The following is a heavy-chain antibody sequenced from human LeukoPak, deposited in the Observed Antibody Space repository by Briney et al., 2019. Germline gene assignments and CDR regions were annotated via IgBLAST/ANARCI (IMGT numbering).Heavy chain of an antibody. V-gene: IGHV1-46*01. CDR1: GYTFTSYY. CDR3: ARVGYCSGGSCYHSLLFDY. D-gene: IGHD2-15*01. CDR2: INPSGGST. J-gene: IGHJ4*02. Sequence: ASVKVSCKASGYTFTSYYMHWVRQAPGQGLEWMGIINPSGGSTSYAQKFQGRVTMTRDTSTSTVYMELSSLRSEDTAVYYCARVGYCSGGSCYHSLLFDYWGQGTLVTVSS.